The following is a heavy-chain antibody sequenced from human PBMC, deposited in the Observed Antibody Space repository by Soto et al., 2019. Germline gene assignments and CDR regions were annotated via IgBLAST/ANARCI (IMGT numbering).Heavy chain of an antibody. CDR3: ARDPPLYCSSTSCSNH. CDR2: ISISSSYI. V-gene: IGHV3-21*01. CDR1: GFTFSSYS. Sequence: GGSLRLSCAASGFTFSSYSMNWVRQAPGKGLDWVSSISISSSYIYYADSVKGRFTISRDNAKNSLYLQMNSLRAEDTAVYYCARDPPLYCSSTSCSNHWGQGTLVTVSS. J-gene: IGHJ5*02. D-gene: IGHD2-2*01.